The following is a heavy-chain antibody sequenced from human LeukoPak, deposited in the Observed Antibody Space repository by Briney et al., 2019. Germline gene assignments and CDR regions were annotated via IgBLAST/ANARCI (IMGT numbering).Heavy chain of an antibody. D-gene: IGHD2-15*01. CDR2: ISSSSSYI. V-gene: IGHV3-21*01. CDR1: GFTFSSYS. J-gene: IGHJ4*02. CDR3: AIVKGYCSGGSCSDY. Sequence: GRSLRLSCAASGFTFSSYSMNWVRQAPGKGLERVSSISSSSSYIYYADSVKGRFTISRDNAKNSLYLQMNSLRADDTAVHYCAIVKGYCSGGSCSDYWGQGTLVTVSS.